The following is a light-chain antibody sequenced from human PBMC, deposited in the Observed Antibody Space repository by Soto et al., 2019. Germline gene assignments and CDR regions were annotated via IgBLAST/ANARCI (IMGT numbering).Light chain of an antibody. V-gene: IGLV2-14*01. J-gene: IGLJ2*01. CDR2: DFC. Sequence: QSALTQPASVSGSPGQSITISCTGTRSDVGGYNDVSWYQQHPGKAPKLLIYDFCNRLSGVSNRFSGSKSGNTASLTISGLQTEDEADYYCSSYPSSSTPLFGGGTKLTVL. CDR3: SSYPSSSTPL. CDR1: RSDVGGYND.